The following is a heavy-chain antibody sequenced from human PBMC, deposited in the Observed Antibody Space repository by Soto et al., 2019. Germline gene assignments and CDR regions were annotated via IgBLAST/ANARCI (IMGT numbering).Heavy chain of an antibody. CDR1: GFTFASYA. J-gene: IGHJ6*02. CDR2: ISGGGGST. V-gene: IGHV3-23*01. Sequence: EVPLLESGGGLVQPGGSLRLSCAASGFTFASYAMSWVRQAPGKGLEWVSAISGGGGSTYFADSVKGRFTISRDNSKNTLYLQMNSLRAEDTAIYYCAKDRYYYGMDVWGQGTTVTVSS. CDR3: AKDRYYYGMDV.